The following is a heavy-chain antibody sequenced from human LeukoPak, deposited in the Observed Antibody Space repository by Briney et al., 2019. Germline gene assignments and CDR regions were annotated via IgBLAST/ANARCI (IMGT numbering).Heavy chain of an antibody. CDR3: AKDGDIWLGDLNWFDP. CDR1: GFTFTSYA. Sequence: GGSLRLSCAASGFTFTSYALSWVRQAPGKGLEWVSTISGGGGNTYYADSVKGLFTISRDISKNMLYLQMNSLRAEDTAVYYCAKDGDIWLGDLNWFDPWGQGTLVTVSS. D-gene: IGHD3-10*01. V-gene: IGHV3-23*01. J-gene: IGHJ5*02. CDR2: ISGGGGNT.